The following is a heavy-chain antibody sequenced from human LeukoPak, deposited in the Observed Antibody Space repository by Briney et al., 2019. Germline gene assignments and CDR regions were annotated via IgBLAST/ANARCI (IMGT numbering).Heavy chain of an antibody. V-gene: IGHV4-59*08. J-gene: IGHJ5*02. CDR2: IYYSGST. CDR1: GGSLSSYY. Sequence: SETLSLTCTVSGGSLSSYYWSWIRQPPGKGLEWIGYIYYSGSTNYNPSLKSRVTISVDTSKNQFSLKLSSVTAADTAVYYCARACGSSTSCYRKNWFDPWGQGTLVTVSS. CDR3: ARACGSSTSCYRKNWFDP. D-gene: IGHD2-2*02.